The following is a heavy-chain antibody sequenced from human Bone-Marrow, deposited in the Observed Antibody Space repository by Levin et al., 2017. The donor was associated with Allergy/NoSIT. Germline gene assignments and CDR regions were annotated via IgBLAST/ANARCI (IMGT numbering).Heavy chain of an antibody. CDR3: VKGGVRRDGYNHFDS. D-gene: IGHD5-24*01. J-gene: IGHJ4*01. CDR2: IYHSGST. Sequence: PSETLSLTCTVSGSSITDGFYWGWIRQSPGKGLEWIGSIYHSGSTYHNPPLKSRVSISVDTSKNQLSLKLSSVSAADMAVYYCVKGGVRRDGYNHFDSWGHGIVVTVSS. V-gene: IGHV4-38-2*02. CDR1: GSSITDGFY.